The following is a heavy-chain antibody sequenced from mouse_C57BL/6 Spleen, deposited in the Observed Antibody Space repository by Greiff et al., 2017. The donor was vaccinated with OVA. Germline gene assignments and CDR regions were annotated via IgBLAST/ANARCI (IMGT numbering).Heavy chain of an antibody. CDR2: ISYDGSN. J-gene: IGHJ2*01. CDR1: GYSITSGYY. V-gene: IGHV3-6*01. CDR3: ARDRYRFDY. D-gene: IGHD1-1*01. Sequence: EVKLEESGPGLVKPSQSLSLTCSVTGYSITSGYYWNWIRQFPGNKLEWMGYISYDGSNNYNPSLKNRISITRDTSKNQFFLKLNSVTTEDTATYYCARDRYRFDYWGQGTTLTVSS.